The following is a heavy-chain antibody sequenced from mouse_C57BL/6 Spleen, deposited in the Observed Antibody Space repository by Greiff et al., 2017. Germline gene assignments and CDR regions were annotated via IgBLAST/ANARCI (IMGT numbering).Heavy chain of an antibody. CDR3: TTPGTNWYFDV. Sequence: EVKLQESGAELVRPGGSVKLSCTASGFNIKDDYMHWVKQRPEQGLEWIGWIDPENGDTEYASKFQGKATITADTSSNTAYLQLSSLTSEDTAVYYCTTPGTNWYFDVWGTGTTVTVSS. J-gene: IGHJ1*03. CDR1: GFNIKDDY. D-gene: IGHD4-1*01. CDR2: IDPENGDT. V-gene: IGHV14-4*01.